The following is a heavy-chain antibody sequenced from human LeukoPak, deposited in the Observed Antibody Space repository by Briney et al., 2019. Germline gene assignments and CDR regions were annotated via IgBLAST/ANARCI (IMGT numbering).Heavy chain of an antibody. D-gene: IGHD3-22*01. Sequence: SETLSLTCTVSGGSISSYYWSWIRQPAGKGLEWIGRIYTSGSTNYNPSLKGRVTMSVDTSKNQFSLKLSSVTAADTAVYYCAREVTYYYDSSGYEDAFDIWGQGTMVTVSS. CDR3: AREVTYYYDSSGYEDAFDI. V-gene: IGHV4-4*07. CDR2: IYTSGST. CDR1: GGSISSYY. J-gene: IGHJ3*02.